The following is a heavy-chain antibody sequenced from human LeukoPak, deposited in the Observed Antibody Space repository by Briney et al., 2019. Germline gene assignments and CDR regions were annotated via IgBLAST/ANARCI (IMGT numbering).Heavy chain of an antibody. J-gene: IGHJ4*02. Sequence: GGSLRLSCAASGFTFSDYYMSWIRQAPGKGLEWVSYISSSGSTIYYADSVKGRFTISRDNAKNSLYLQMNSLRAEDTAVYYCARDSRYGDYYFDYWGQGTLATVSS. D-gene: IGHD4-17*01. CDR2: ISSSGSTI. CDR1: GFTFSDYY. CDR3: ARDSRYGDYYFDY. V-gene: IGHV3-11*01.